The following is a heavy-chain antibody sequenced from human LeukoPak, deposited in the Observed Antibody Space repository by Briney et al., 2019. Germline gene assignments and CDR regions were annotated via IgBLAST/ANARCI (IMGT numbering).Heavy chain of an antibody. CDR3: ARVDYGDYRFEQ. V-gene: IGHV4-31*01. CDR2: IYYSGST. D-gene: IGHD4-17*01. Sequence: SETLSLTCTVSGGSISSGGYYWSWIRQHPGKGLEWIGYIYYSGSTYYNPSLKSQITISVDTSKNQFSLKLSSVTATDTAVYYWARVDYGDYRFEQWGQGTLVTVSS. J-gene: IGHJ4*02. CDR1: GGSISSGGYY.